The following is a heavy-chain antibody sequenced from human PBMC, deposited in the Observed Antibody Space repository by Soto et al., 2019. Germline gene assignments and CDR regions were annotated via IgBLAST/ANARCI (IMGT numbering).Heavy chain of an antibody. CDR3: AKDKEDIVVVPAAAFKVYYMDV. Sequence: GGSLRLSCAASGFTFSSYAMSWVRLAPGKGLEWVSAISGSGGSTYYADSVRGRFTISRDNSKNTLYLQMNSLRAEDTAVYYCAKDKEDIVVVPAAAFKVYYMDVWGKGTTVTVSS. D-gene: IGHD2-2*01. J-gene: IGHJ6*03. CDR1: GFTFSSYA. V-gene: IGHV3-23*01. CDR2: ISGSGGST.